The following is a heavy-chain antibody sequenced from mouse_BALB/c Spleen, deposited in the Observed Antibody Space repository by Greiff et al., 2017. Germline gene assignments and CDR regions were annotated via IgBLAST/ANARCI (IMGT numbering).Heavy chain of an antibody. CDR2: ISYSGST. Sequence: EVKLMESGPGLVKPSQSLSLTCTVTGYSITSDYAWNWIRQFPGNKLEWMGYISYSGSTSYNPSLKSRISITRDTSKNQFFLQLNSVTTEDTATYYCARRGIYYDYAWFAYWGQGTLVTVSA. CDR1: GYSITSDYA. D-gene: IGHD2-4*01. CDR3: ARRGIYYDYAWFAY. J-gene: IGHJ3*01. V-gene: IGHV3-2*02.